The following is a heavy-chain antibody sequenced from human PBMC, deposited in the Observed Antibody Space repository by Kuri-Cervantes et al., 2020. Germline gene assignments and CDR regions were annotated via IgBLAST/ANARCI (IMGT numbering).Heavy chain of an antibody. Sequence: GESLKISCAASGFTVSSNHMSWVRQAPGKGLEWVSVIYSGGSTYYADSVKGRFTISRDNSKNSLYLQMNSLRAEDTALYYCAKDRGWELLSGFGYWGQGTLVTVSS. D-gene: IGHD1-26*01. CDR1: GFTVSSNH. V-gene: IGHV3-53*05. CDR2: IYSGGST. CDR3: AKDRGWELLSGFGY. J-gene: IGHJ4*02.